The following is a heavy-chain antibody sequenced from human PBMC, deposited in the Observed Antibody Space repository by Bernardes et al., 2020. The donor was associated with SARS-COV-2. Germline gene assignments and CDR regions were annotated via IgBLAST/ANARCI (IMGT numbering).Heavy chain of an antibody. CDR3: ARLIRGPVKSQDYFHH. V-gene: IGHV4-39*01. Sequence: SETLSLTCTVSGGSISSSNYYWGWIRQPPGKGLEWIGNIYYSGSTYYNPSLKSRVTVSVDTSKNQFSLKLSSVAATDTAVYFCARLIRGPVKSQDYFHHWGQGTLVTVSS. J-gene: IGHJ1*01. CDR2: IYYSGST. D-gene: IGHD2-21*01. CDR1: GGSISSSNYY.